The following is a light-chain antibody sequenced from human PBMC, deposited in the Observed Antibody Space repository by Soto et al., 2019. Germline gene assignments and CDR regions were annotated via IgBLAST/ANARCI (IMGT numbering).Light chain of an antibody. CDR1: QSVLYSSNNKNY. V-gene: IGKV4-1*01. Sequence: DIVMTQSPDSLAVSLGEGATINCKSSQSVLYSSNNKNYLAWYQQKPGQPPKLLIYWASTRESGVPDRFSGSGSGTDFTVTFSSLQAEDVPVYYCQQYFSTPYTFGQGTNLEIK. CDR3: QQYFSTPYT. J-gene: IGKJ2*01. CDR2: WAS.